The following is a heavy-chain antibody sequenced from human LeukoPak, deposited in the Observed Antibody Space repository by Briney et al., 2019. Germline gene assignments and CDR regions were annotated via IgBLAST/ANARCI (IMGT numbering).Heavy chain of an antibody. Sequence: SETLSLICTVSGGSISSYYWSWIRQPPGKGLEWIGYIYYSGSTNYNPSLTSRVTISVDTSKNQFSLKLSSVTAADTAVYYCARVGGILRFLEWLSPFDYWGQGTLVTVSS. CDR3: ARVGGILRFLEWLSPFDY. D-gene: IGHD3-3*01. CDR1: GGSISSYY. V-gene: IGHV4-59*01. J-gene: IGHJ4*02. CDR2: IYYSGST.